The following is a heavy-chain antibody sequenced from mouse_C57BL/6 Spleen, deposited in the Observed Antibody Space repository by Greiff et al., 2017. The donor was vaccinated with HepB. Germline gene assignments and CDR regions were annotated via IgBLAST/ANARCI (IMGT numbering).Heavy chain of an antibody. Sequence: VQLQQPGAELVKPGASVKMSCKASGYTFTSYWITWVKQRPGQGLEWIGDIYPGSGSTNYNEKFKSKATLTVDTSSSTAYMQLSSLTSEDSAVYYCARGRYYDSPGFAGWGQGTLVTV. V-gene: IGHV1-55*01. CDR3: ARGRYYDSPGFAG. CDR2: IYPGSGST. D-gene: IGHD2-4*01. J-gene: IGHJ3*01. CDR1: GYTFTSYW.